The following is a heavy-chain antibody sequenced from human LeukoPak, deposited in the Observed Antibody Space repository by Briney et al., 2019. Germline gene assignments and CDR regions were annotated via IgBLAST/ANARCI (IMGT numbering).Heavy chain of an antibody. CDR1: GFTFSSYA. D-gene: IGHD6-13*01. J-gene: IGHJ4*02. Sequence: HAGGSLRLSRAASGFTFSSYAMSWVRQAPGKGLEWVSAISGSGGSTYCADSVKGRFTISRDNSKNTLYLQMNSLRAEDTAVYYCARTIATLYSSSWYGDDYWGQGTLVTVSS. CDR2: ISGSGGST. CDR3: ARTIATLYSSSWYGDDY. V-gene: IGHV3-23*01.